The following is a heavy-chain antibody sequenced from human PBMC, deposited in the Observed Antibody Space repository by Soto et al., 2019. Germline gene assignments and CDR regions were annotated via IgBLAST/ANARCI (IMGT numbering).Heavy chain of an antibody. D-gene: IGHD5-18*01. CDR3: VSERGYGHASVPYS. V-gene: IGHV3-30*03. CDR2: ISYDGGLQ. J-gene: IGHJ4*02. Sequence: QAHLVESGGGVVQPGRSLRLSCAASGFTFTSYGMHWVRKAPGTRLGWVAVISYDGGLQHYADSVKGRFTISRDNSKNMVLLLMNSLRAEDTAVYYCVSERGYGHASVPYSWGQGTLVSVSS. CDR1: GFTFTSYG.